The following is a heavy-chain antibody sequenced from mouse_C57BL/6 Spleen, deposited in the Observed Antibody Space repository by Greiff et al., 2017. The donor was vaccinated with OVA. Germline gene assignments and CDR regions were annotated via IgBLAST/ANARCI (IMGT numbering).Heavy chain of an antibody. CDR2: ISSGGSYT. V-gene: IGHV5-6*01. CDR1: GFTFSSYG. CDR3: ARQGSSGPAWFAY. Sequence: EVKLMESGGDLVKPGGSLKLSCAASGFTFSSYGMSWVRQTPDKRLEWLATISSGGSYTYYPDSVKGRFTISRDNAKNTLYLQMSSLKSEDTAMYYCARQGSSGPAWFAYWGQGTLVTVSA. D-gene: IGHD3-2*02. J-gene: IGHJ3*01.